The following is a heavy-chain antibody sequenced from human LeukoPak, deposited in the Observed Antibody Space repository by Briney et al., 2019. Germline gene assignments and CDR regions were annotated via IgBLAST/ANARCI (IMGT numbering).Heavy chain of an antibody. CDR2: ISSSGSTI. V-gene: IGHV3-11*01. Sequence: GGSLRLSCAASGFTFSDYYMSWIRQAPGKGLEWVSYISSSGSTIYYADSVKGRFTISRDNAKNSLYLQMNSPRAEDTAVYYCARDGTDIAAAGTTPTFGYWGQGTLVTVSS. CDR3: ARDGTDIAAAGTTPTFGY. D-gene: IGHD6-13*01. CDR1: GFTFSDYY. J-gene: IGHJ4*02.